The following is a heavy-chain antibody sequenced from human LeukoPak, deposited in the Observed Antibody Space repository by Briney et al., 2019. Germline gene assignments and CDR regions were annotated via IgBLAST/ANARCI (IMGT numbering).Heavy chain of an antibody. CDR3: AKDGKGAPVAGTGYFDY. CDR2: ISGSGGNT. J-gene: IGHJ4*02. CDR1: GFTFSSYA. D-gene: IGHD6-19*01. V-gene: IGHV3-23*01. Sequence: PGASLRLSCAASGFTFSSYAMSWVRQAPGKGLEWVSVISGSGGNTYYADSVNGRFTISRDNSKNTLYLQMNSLRAEDTAIYYCAKDGKGAPVAGTGYFDYWGQGTLVTVSS.